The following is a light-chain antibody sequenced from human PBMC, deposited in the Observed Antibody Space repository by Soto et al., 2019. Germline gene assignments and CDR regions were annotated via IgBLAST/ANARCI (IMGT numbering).Light chain of an antibody. V-gene: IGKV2-28*01. J-gene: IGKJ5*01. CDR3: KQYGSSPLRR. CDR1: WSLLHTNGNNY. CDR2: GAS. Sequence: IVMSQYPLSVRVTXGEPASIRCRARWSLLHTNGNNYLDCYLQKPGKXXQLXXXGASKRATGIQERLSGSGSGKDFTLNISGLEPEDFAVYYCKQYGSSPLRRFGQGTRLEIK.